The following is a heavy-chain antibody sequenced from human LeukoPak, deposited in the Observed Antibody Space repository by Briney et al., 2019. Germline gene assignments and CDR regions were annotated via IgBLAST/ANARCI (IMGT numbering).Heavy chain of an antibody. J-gene: IGHJ5*02. D-gene: IGHD6-19*01. V-gene: IGHV4-30-2*01. CDR1: GGSISSGGYY. Sequence: PSETLSLTCTVSGGSISSGGYYWRWIRQPPGKGLEWIGYIYHSGSTYYNPSLKSRVTISVDRSKNQFSLKLSSVTAADTAVCYCTGDPSQWLARSWGQGTLVTVSS. CDR3: TGDPSQWLARS. CDR2: IYHSGST.